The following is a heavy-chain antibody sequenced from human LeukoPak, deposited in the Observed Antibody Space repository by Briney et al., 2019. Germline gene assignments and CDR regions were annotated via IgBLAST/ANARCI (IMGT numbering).Heavy chain of an antibody. V-gene: IGHV4-30-4*01. J-gene: IGHJ4*02. D-gene: IGHD6-13*01. CDR3: ARAGFYSSSWTPFDY. CDR1: GGSISSGDYY. Sequence: SETLSLTCTVSGGSISSGDYYWSWTRQPPGKGLEWIGYIYYSGSTYYNPSLKSRVTISVDTSKNQFSLKLSSVTAADTAVYYCARAGFYSSSWTPFDYWGQGTLVTVSS. CDR2: IYYSGST.